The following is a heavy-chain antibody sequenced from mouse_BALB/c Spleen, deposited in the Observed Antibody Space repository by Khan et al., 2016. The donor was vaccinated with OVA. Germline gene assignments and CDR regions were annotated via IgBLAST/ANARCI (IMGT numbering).Heavy chain of an antibody. CDR1: GFTFSSYS. D-gene: IGHD4-1*01. Sequence: EVELVESGGDLVKPGGSLKLSCAASGFTFSSYSMSWVRQTPDKRLEWVASISSGGDYTYYPDIVKGRFTISRDNAKNTLYLQLDRLKSKDTAIYYCASHLTGSFAYWGQGTLVTVSA. V-gene: IGHV5-6*01. CDR3: ASHLTGSFAY. J-gene: IGHJ3*01. CDR2: ISSGGDYT.